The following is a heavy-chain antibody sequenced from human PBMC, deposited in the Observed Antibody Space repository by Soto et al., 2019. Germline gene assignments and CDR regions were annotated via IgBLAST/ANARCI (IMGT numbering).Heavy chain of an antibody. CDR3: ARVCPPRGWYVYYFDY. Sequence: QVQLVQSGAEVKKPGSSVKVSCKASGGTFSSYAISWVRQAPGQGLEWMGGIIPIFGTANYAQKFQGRVTITADESTSTAYMELSSLRSEDTAVYYCARVCPPRGWYVYYFDYWGQGTLVTVSS. D-gene: IGHD6-19*01. J-gene: IGHJ4*02. CDR1: GGTFSSYA. CDR2: IIPIFGTA. V-gene: IGHV1-69*12.